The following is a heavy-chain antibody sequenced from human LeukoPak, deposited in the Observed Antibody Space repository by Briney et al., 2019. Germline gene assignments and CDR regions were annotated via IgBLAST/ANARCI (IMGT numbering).Heavy chain of an antibody. J-gene: IGHJ6*03. CDR3: ARASGYDYVWGSYRSLYMDV. V-gene: IGHV3-48*03. CDR1: GFTFSSYE. D-gene: IGHD3-16*02. Sequence: PGGSLRLSCAASGFTFSSYEMNWVRQAPGKGLEWVSYISSSGSTIYYADSVKGRFTISRDNAKNSLYLQTNSLRAEDTAVYYCARASGYDYVWGSYRSLYMDVWGKGTTVTISS. CDR2: ISSSGSTI.